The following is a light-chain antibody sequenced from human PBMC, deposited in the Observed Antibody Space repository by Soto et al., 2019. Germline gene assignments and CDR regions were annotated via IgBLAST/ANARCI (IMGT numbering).Light chain of an antibody. J-gene: IGKJ1*01. Sequence: EIVLTQSPGSLSLSPGQRATLSCRASQSVDSTFFAWYQKKPGQAPRLLIYGASKRDTGVPDRFSGSWSGTDFTLTISRLEPEDLAVYYCQQYMSSVTFGQGTKVEI. CDR1: QSVDSTF. CDR2: GAS. CDR3: QQYMSSVT. V-gene: IGKV3-20*01.